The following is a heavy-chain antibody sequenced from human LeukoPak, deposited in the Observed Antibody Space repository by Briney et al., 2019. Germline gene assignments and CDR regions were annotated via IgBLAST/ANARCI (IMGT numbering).Heavy chain of an antibody. D-gene: IGHD6-19*01. CDR2: IKQDGSEK. J-gene: IGHJ6*03. CDR3: ARLKWLVGYYYYYYMDV. CDR1: GFTFSSYW. Sequence: GGSLRLSCAASGFTFSSYWMSWVRQAPGKGLEWVANIKQDGSEKYYVDSVKGRFTVSRDNAKNSLYLQMNSLRAEDTAVYYCARLKWLVGYYYYYYMDVWGKGTTVTVSS. V-gene: IGHV3-7*01.